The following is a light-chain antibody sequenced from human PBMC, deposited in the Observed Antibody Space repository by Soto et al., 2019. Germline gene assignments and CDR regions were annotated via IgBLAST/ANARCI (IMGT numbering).Light chain of an antibody. CDR3: QHYNSYSEA. J-gene: IGKJ1*01. V-gene: IGKV1-5*03. Sequence: DIQMTQSPSTLSSSIGDSVTLTCRASQSISTWLAWYQQKPGKAPKLLIYKASGLESGVPSRFSGSGSGTAFTLTISSLQPDDFATYYCQHYNSYSEAFGQGTKVDIK. CDR2: KAS. CDR1: QSISTW.